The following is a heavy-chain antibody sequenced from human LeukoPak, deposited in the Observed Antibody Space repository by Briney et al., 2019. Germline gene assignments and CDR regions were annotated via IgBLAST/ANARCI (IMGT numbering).Heavy chain of an antibody. CDR3: ARPPSITNPYYGMDV. CDR2: ISDSGGAI. Sequence: PGGSLRLSCAASGFTFSSYAMNWVREAPGKGLGWVSYISDSGGAIYYADSVKGRFTISRDNAKNSLYLQMNSLRAEDTAVYYCARPPSITNPYYGMDVWGQGTTVTVSS. V-gene: IGHV3-48*03. CDR1: GFTFSSYA. J-gene: IGHJ6*02. D-gene: IGHD3-3*01.